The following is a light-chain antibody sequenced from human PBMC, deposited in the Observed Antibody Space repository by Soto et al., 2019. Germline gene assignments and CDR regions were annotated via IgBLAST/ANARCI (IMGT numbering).Light chain of an antibody. V-gene: IGKV1-39*01. CDR3: QQSYSTPLST. CDR2: AAS. Sequence: DIQMTQSPSSLSASVGDRVTITCRASQSISSYLNWYQQKPGKAPKLLIYAASSLQSGVPSRFSGSGSGTDFTLTISSLQPEDFATYYCQQSYSTPLSTFGPGTKVYIK. J-gene: IGKJ3*01. CDR1: QSISSY.